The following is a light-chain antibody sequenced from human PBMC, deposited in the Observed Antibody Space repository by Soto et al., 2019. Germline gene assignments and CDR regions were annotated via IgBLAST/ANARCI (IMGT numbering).Light chain of an antibody. CDR2: DVS. CDR3: QQYITSPPRLT. CDR1: QSVSSIY. V-gene: IGKV3-20*01. J-gene: IGKJ4*01. Sequence: ELVLTQSPGTLSLCPGERATLSCRASQSVSSIYLAWYQQKPGQAPWLLVYDVSTRDTAIPDRFSGSGSGTDFTLTISRLEPEDFAVYYCQQYITSPPRLTFGGGTKVEIK.